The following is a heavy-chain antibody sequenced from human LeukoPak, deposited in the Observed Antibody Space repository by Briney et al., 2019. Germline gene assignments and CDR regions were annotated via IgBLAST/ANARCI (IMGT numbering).Heavy chain of an antibody. Sequence: GGSLRLSCAASGFTFSSYWMHWVRQAPGKGLEWVSSISSSSSYIYYADSVKGRFTISRDNAKNSLYLQMNSLRAEDTAVYYCARENDILTGFGDYWGQGTLVTVSS. V-gene: IGHV3-21*01. CDR1: GFTFSSYW. CDR2: ISSSSSYI. J-gene: IGHJ4*02. CDR3: ARENDILTGFGDY. D-gene: IGHD3-9*01.